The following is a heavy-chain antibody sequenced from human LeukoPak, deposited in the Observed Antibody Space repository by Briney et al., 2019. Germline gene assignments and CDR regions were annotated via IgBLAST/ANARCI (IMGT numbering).Heavy chain of an antibody. V-gene: IGHV4-34*01. CDR3: ARDQRYYYDCSGHFDY. D-gene: IGHD3-22*01. CDR2: INHSGST. J-gene: IGHJ4*02. Sequence: SETLSLTCAVYGGSFSGYYWSWIRQPPGKGLEWIGEINHSGSTNYNPSLKSRVTISVDTSKNQFSLKLSSVTAADTAVYYCARDQRYYYDCSGHFDYWGQGALVTVSS. CDR1: GGSFSGYY.